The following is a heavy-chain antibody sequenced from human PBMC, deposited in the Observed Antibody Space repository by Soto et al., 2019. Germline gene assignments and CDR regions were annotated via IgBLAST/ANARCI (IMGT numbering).Heavy chain of an antibody. CDR1: GYSFTSSG. D-gene: IGHD6-19*01. V-gene: IGHV5-51*01. Sequence: ELLTMSCTASGYSFTSSGIGLVRQMRGQGLEWMGIIYPGDSDTRYSPSFQGQVTISADKSISTAYLQWSSLKASDTAMYYCARQRVKSSSGWYVLYGMDVWGQGTKVTVYS. CDR2: IYPGDSDT. J-gene: IGHJ6*02. CDR3: ARQRVKSSSGWYVLYGMDV.